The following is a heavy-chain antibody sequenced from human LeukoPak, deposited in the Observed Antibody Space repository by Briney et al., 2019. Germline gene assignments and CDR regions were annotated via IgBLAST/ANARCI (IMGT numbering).Heavy chain of an antibody. J-gene: IGHJ5*02. CDR1: GGSISSYY. CDR2: IYGSGST. D-gene: IGHD1-1*01. Sequence: PSETLSLTCTVSGGSISSYYWSWIRQPPGKGLDWLGHIYGSGSTNYNPSLKSRVTLSVDTSKNQFSLKLSSVTAADTAVYYCAREGTSGTHLNWFDPWGQGTLVTVSS. CDR3: AREGTSGTHLNWFDP. V-gene: IGHV4-59*01.